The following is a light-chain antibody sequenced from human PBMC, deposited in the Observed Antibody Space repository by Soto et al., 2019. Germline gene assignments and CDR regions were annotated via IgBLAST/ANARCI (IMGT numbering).Light chain of an antibody. Sequence: DIQMTQSPSTLSASIGDRVSITFRASQSITTFLAWYQQKPGKAPQILIYDASKLEPGVPSRLSGGGSGTEFTLTISSLQPDDFATYYCQQYSTYPLTFGGGTKVDIK. CDR1: QSITTF. V-gene: IGKV1-5*01. CDR3: QQYSTYPLT. J-gene: IGKJ4*01. CDR2: DAS.